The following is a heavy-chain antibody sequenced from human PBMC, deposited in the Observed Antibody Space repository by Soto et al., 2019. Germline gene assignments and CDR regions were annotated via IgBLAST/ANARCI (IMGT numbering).Heavy chain of an antibody. CDR2: VYYSGGA. V-gene: IGHV4-39*01. Sequence: SETLSLTCAVSGVSIHNSHSFWGWIRQPPGKGLEFIANVYYSGGAHYNPSFKSRVTISVDTATNQVSLRMSSVTAADTAVYFCGRVVEGATRHADFDSWGQGTLVTVSS. CDR3: GRVVEGATRHADFDS. J-gene: IGHJ5*01. CDR1: GVSIHNSHSF. D-gene: IGHD2-21*01.